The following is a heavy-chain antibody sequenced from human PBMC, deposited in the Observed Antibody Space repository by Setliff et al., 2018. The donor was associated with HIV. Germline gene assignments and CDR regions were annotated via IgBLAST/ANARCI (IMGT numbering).Heavy chain of an antibody. CDR2: ITAYNVDA. CDR1: VHTFSSYG. Sequence: ASVKVSCKASVHTFSSYGIGWLRQAPGQGLEWLGWITAYNVDAPNAQKSQGRVTMTIDIPTTTAYMEMRSLRFDDTAVYYCATARPGARFDVWGQGTLVTVSS. J-gene: IGHJ4*02. D-gene: IGHD6-6*01. CDR3: ATARPGARFDV. V-gene: IGHV1-18*01.